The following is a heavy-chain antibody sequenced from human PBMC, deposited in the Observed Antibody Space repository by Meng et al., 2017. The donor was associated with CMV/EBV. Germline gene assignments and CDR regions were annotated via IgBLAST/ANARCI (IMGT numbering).Heavy chain of an antibody. V-gene: IGHV4-4*07. D-gene: IGHD3-10*01. Sequence: TVSGASISSYYWSWIRQPAGKGLEWIGRIYTSGSTNYNPSLKSRVTMSVDTSKNQFSLKLSSVTAADTAVYYCARVGPGGRGALDYWGQGTLVTVSS. CDR2: IYTSGST. CDR3: ARVGPGGRGALDY. CDR1: GASISSYY. J-gene: IGHJ4*02.